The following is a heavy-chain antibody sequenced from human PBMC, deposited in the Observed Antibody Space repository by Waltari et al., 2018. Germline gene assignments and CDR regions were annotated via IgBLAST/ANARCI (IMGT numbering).Heavy chain of an antibody. D-gene: IGHD3-10*01. J-gene: IGHJ3*01. Sequence: QDQLVQSGHEVKKPGASVKVSCKASGFTLSTSTITWVRQAPGRGLGGMGWVIIKYDTTKHAEKFQGRVTLTTDTSPNTVVMEVRSLGPDDTALYYCARPLMGVSLDAFDLWGQGTMVTVSS. CDR2: VIIKYDTT. V-gene: IGHV1-18*04. CDR1: GFTLSTST. CDR3: ARPLMGVSLDAFDL.